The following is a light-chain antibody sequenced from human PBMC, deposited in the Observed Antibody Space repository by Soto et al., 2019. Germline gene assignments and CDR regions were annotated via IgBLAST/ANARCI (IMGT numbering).Light chain of an antibody. CDR2: GVS. Sequence: DIVLTQSPGTLSLSPGERATLSCRASQSISSSYLAWYQQKPGQAPRLLIHGVSTRATGIPDRFSDSGSGTDFTLTISRLEPEDFAVYYCQQYVTSPYIFGQGTKLEIK. J-gene: IGKJ2*01. CDR3: QQYVTSPYI. CDR1: QSISSSY. V-gene: IGKV3-20*01.